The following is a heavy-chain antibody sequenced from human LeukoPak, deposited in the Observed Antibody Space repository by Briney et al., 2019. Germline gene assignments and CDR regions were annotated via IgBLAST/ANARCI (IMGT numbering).Heavy chain of an antibody. CDR2: IYSGGST. V-gene: IGHV3-66*01. CDR3: AKPMAVAAPGENAFDI. CDR1: GFTVSSNY. Sequence: PGGSLRLSCAASGFTVSSNYMSWVRQAPGKGLEWVSVIYSGGSTYYADSVKGRFTISRDNSKNTLYLQMNSLRAEDTAVYYCAKPMAVAAPGENAFDIWGQGTMVTVSS. J-gene: IGHJ3*02. D-gene: IGHD6-19*01.